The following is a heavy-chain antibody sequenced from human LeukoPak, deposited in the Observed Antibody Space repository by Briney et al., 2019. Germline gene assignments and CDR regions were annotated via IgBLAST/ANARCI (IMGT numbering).Heavy chain of an antibody. V-gene: IGHV3-21*01. Sequence: GGSLRLSCAASGFTFSSYSMNWVRQAPGKGLEWVSSISSSSSYIYYADSVKGRFTISRDNAKNSLYLQMNSLRAEDTAVYYCARHRSIPGRRYQLLWYSDYWGQGTLVTVSS. D-gene: IGHD2-2*01. CDR1: GFTFSSYS. CDR2: ISSSSSYI. CDR3: ARHRSIPGRRYQLLWYSDY. J-gene: IGHJ4*02.